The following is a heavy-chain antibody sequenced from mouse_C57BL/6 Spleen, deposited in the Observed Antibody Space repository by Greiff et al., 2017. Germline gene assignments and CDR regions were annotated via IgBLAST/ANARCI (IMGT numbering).Heavy chain of an antibody. CDR1: GFTFTDYY. CDR2: IRNKANGYTT. Sequence: EVKLVESGGGLVQPGGSLSLSCAASGFTFTDYYMSWVRQPPGKALEWLGFIRNKANGYTTEYSASVKGRFTISRDNSQSILYLQMNALRAEDSATYYCASATRTHWYVDVWGTGTTVTVSS. D-gene: IGHD6-1*01. V-gene: IGHV7-3*01. CDR3: ASATRTHWYVDV. J-gene: IGHJ1*03.